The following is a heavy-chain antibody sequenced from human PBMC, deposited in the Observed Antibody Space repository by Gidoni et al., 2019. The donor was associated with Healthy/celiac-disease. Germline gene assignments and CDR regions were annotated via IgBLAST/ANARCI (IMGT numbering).Heavy chain of an antibody. J-gene: IGHJ4*02. D-gene: IGHD3-10*01. V-gene: IGHV4-34*01. CDR2: INHSGST. Sequence: QVQLQQWGAGLLKPSETLSLTCAVYGGSFSGYYWSWIRQPPGKGLEWIGEINHSGSTNYNPSLKSRVTISVDTSKNQFSLKLSSVTAADTAVYYCARGVITMVRGAPDYWGQGTLVTVSS. CDR3: ARGVITMVRGAPDY. CDR1: GGSFSGYY.